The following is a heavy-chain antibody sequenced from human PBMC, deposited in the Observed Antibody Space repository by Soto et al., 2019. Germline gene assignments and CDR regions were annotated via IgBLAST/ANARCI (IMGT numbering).Heavy chain of an antibody. Sequence: PGGSLRLSCAASGFTFSSYSMNWVRQAPGKGLEWVSYISSSSSTIYYADSVRGRFTISRDNAKNSLYLQMNSLRVEDMAVYYCARGRQWPIDYWGQGTLVTVSS. CDR2: ISSSSSTI. CDR3: ARGRQWPIDY. J-gene: IGHJ4*02. V-gene: IGHV3-48*01. CDR1: GFTFSSYS. D-gene: IGHD6-19*01.